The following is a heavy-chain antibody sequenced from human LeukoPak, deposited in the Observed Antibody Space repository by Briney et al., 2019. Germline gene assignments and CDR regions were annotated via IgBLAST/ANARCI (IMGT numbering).Heavy chain of an antibody. Sequence: ASVKVSCKVSGYTLTELSMHWVRQAPGKGLEWMGGFDPEDGETIYAQKFQGRVTMTEDTSTDTAYMELSSLRSEDTAVYYCARDHLMTYYYDSSGYSATEKSYYFDYWGQGTLVTVSS. CDR3: ARDHLMTYYYDSSGYSATEKSYYFDY. CDR1: GYTLTELS. J-gene: IGHJ4*02. V-gene: IGHV1-24*01. CDR2: FDPEDGET. D-gene: IGHD3-22*01.